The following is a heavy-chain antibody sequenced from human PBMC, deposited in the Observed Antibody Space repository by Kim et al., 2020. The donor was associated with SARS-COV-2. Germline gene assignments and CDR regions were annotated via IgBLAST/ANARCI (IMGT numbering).Heavy chain of an antibody. CDR1: GFTFGDYA. J-gene: IGHJ6*02. CDR2: IRSKAYGGTT. D-gene: IGHD5-18*01. CDR3: TREVQLWSLYYYYGMDV. V-gene: IGHV3-49*03. Sequence: GGSLRLSCTASGFTFGDYAMSWFRQAPGKGLEWLGFIRSKAYGGTTEYAASVKGRFTISRDDSKSIAYLQMNSLKTEDTAVYYCTREVQLWSLYYYYGMDVWGQGTTVTVSS.